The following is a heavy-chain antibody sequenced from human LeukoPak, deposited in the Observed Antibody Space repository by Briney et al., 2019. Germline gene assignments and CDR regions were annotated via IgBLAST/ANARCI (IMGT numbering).Heavy chain of an antibody. D-gene: IGHD1-7*01. J-gene: IGHJ3*02. V-gene: IGHV4-59*01. CDR1: GGSISSYY. CDR2: IYYSGST. Sequence: SETLSLTCTVSGGSISSYYWNWIRQPPGKGLEWIGYIYYSGSTNYNPSLKSRVTISVDTSKNQFSLKLSSVTAADTAVYYCASGITGTTFDIWGQGTMVTVSS. CDR3: ASGITGTTFDI.